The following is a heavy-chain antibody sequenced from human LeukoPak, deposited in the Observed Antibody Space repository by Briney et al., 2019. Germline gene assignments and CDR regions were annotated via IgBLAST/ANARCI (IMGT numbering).Heavy chain of an antibody. CDR3: ARDGGAYYYDSSGYFDY. J-gene: IGHJ4*02. V-gene: IGHV4-59*01. CDR2: IYYSGST. CDR1: GGSISSYY. Sequence: KSSETLSLTCTVSGGSISSYYWSWIRQPPGKGLEWIGYIYYSGSTNYNPSLKSRVTISVDMSKNQFSLKLSSVTAADTAVYYCARDGGAYYYDSSGYFDYWGQGTLVTVSS. D-gene: IGHD3-22*01.